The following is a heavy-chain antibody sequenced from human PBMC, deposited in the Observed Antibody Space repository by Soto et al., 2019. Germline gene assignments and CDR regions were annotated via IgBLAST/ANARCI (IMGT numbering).Heavy chain of an antibody. CDR1: GGSISSGGYY. CDR2: IDYSGST. Sequence: QVQLQESGPGLVKPSQTLSLTCTVSGGSISSGGYYWSWIRQHPGKGLEWIGYIDYSGSTYYNPSPKSRVTIPVDTSKNQFSLKLSSVTAADTAVYYCARDDGFNGSGSYLGAFDIWGQGTMVTVSS. D-gene: IGHD1-26*01. V-gene: IGHV4-31*03. J-gene: IGHJ3*02. CDR3: ARDDGFNGSGSYLGAFDI.